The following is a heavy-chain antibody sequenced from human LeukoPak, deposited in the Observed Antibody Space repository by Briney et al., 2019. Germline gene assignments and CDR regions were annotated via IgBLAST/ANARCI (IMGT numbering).Heavy chain of an antibody. CDR2: INPNSGGT. CDR3: ARVLYYYGSGSYPPDY. J-gene: IGHJ4*02. CDR1: GYASTGYY. Sequence: ASVKVSCKASGYASTGYYMHWVRQAPGQGLEWMGWINPNSGGTNYAQKFQGRVTMTRDTSISTAYMELSRLRSDDTAVYYCARVLYYYGSGSYPPDYWGQGTLVTVSS. D-gene: IGHD3-10*01. V-gene: IGHV1-2*02.